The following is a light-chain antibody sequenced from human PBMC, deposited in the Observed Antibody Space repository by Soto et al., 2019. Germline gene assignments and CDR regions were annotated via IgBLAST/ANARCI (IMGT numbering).Light chain of an antibody. CDR2: GAS. CDR1: QSVSSN. Sequence: EIVFTESPATLSLSPGERASLSCRASQSVSSNLAWYQQKPGQTPRLLMYGASTRATGIPARFSGSGSGTEFTLTISSLQSEDFAVYYCQQYYDWPPWTFGQGTKVDIK. J-gene: IGKJ1*01. V-gene: IGKV3-15*01. CDR3: QQYYDWPPWT.